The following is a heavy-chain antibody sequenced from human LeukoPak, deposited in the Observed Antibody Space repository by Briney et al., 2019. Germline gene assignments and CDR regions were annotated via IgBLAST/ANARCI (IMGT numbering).Heavy chain of an antibody. CDR1: GGSFSGYY. Sequence: PSETLSLTCAVYGGSFSGYYWSWIRQPPGKGLEWIGEINHSGSTNYNPSLKSRVTISVDTSKNQFSLKLSSVTAADTAVYYCARFEYYDXSVGFXAFDIXXQGTMVTVSS. V-gene: IGHV4-34*01. J-gene: IGHJ3*02. CDR3: ARFEYYDXSVGFXAFDI. CDR2: INHSGST. D-gene: IGHD3-22*01.